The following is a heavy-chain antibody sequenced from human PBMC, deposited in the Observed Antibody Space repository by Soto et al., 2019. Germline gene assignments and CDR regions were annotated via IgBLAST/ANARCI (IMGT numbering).Heavy chain of an antibody. CDR2: IWYDGGNK. Sequence: ESGGGVVQPGRSLRLSCAASGFTFRSYGMHWVRQAPGKGLEWVAIIWYDGGNKYYEESVRGRFTISRDNSNNIVYLQMSSLRAEDTALYYCARHYCSGGTCCLDYWGQGTLVTVSS. J-gene: IGHJ4*02. CDR3: ARHYCSGGTCCLDY. D-gene: IGHD2-15*01. V-gene: IGHV3-33*01. CDR1: GFTFRSYG.